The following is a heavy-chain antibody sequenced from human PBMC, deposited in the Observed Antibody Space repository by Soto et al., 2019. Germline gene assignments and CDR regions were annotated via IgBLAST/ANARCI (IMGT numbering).Heavy chain of an antibody. CDR1: EYTFTNFY. J-gene: IGHJ3*02. D-gene: IGHD3-9*01. V-gene: IGHV1-46*01. CDR2: INPSSGDT. Sequence: ASVKVPCKASEYTFTNFYIHWVRQAPGQGLEWMGIINPSSGDTRYAQQFQGRVTMTRDTSTTTVYMELSSLSSDDTAVYYCARLDRAVDAFDIWGQGTMVTVSS. CDR3: ARLDRAVDAFDI.